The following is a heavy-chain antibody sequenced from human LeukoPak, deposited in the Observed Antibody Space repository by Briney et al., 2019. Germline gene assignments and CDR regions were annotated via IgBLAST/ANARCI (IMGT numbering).Heavy chain of an antibody. CDR3: AKGGYSYGYSLDY. Sequence: GRSLRLSCAASGFTFSSYGMHWVRQAPGKGLEWVAVIWYDGSNKYYADSVEGRFTISRDNSKNTLYLQMNSLRAEDTAVYYCAKGGYSYGYSLDYWGQGTLVTVSS. J-gene: IGHJ4*02. CDR2: IWYDGSNK. CDR1: GFTFSSYG. V-gene: IGHV3-33*06. D-gene: IGHD5-18*01.